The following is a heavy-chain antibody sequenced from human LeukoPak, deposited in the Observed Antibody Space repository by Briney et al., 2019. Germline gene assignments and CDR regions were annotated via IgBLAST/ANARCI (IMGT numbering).Heavy chain of an antibody. CDR3: ARAKTLEPSPSNAFDI. CDR1: GYTFTSYA. V-gene: IGHV1-18*01. Sequence: ASVKVSCKASGYTFTSYAMHWVRQAPGQGLEWMGWISAYNGNTKYAQKFQGRVTMTTVTSTSTAYMELRSLTLDDTALYYCARAKTLEPSPSNAFDIWGQGTMVTVSS. J-gene: IGHJ3*02. CDR2: ISAYNGNT. D-gene: IGHD1-1*01.